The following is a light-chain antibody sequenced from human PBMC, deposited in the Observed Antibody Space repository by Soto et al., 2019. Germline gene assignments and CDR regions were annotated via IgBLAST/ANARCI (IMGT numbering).Light chain of an antibody. V-gene: IGKV3-15*01. Sequence: EIVMMQSPATLSVSPGERATLSCRASQSVSSNLAWYQQKPGQAPRLLIYGASTRATGIPARFSGSGSGTEFTLPISSRQSEDFVVYYCQQYNNWPPWTFGQGTKVEIK. CDR3: QQYNNWPPWT. CDR2: GAS. CDR1: QSVSSN. J-gene: IGKJ1*01.